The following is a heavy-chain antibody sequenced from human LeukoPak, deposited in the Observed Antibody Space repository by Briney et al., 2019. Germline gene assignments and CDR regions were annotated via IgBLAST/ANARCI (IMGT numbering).Heavy chain of an antibody. Sequence: SETLSLTCVVYGGSFSDYYWRWIRQPPGKGLEWIGEINHSGSTNYNPSLKSRVTISVDTSKNQFSLKLSSVTAADTAVYYCARGRSTSCLDYWGQGTLVTVSS. CDR1: GGSFSDYY. V-gene: IGHV4-34*01. J-gene: IGHJ4*02. CDR3: ARGRSTSCLDY. D-gene: IGHD2-2*01. CDR2: INHSGST.